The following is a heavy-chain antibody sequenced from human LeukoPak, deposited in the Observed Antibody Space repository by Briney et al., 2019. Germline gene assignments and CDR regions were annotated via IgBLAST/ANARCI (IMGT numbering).Heavy chain of an antibody. CDR2: INPNSGGT. J-gene: IGHJ4*02. CDR1: GYTFAGCY. Sequence: SVKVSCKASGYTFAGCYMHWVRQAPGQGLEWMGWINPNSGGTNYAQTFQGRVTVTSDTTISTAYMELSRLTSDDTAVYYCARSQYDVLTGSPDYWGQGTLVTVSS. V-gene: IGHV1-2*02. D-gene: IGHD3-9*01. CDR3: ARSQYDVLTGSPDY.